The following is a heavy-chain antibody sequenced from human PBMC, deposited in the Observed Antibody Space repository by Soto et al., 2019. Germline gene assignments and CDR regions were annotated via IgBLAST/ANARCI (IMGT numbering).Heavy chain of an antibody. CDR3: ARDSRYYYDSSGYGPYAFDI. D-gene: IGHD3-22*01. CDR1: GGTFSSYA. CDR2: IIPIFGTA. J-gene: IGHJ3*02. V-gene: IGHV1-69*01. Sequence: KVSCKASGGTFSSYAISWVRQAPGQGLEWMGGIIPIFGTANYAQKFQGRVTITADESTSTAYMELSSLRSEDTAVYYCARDSRYYYDSSGYGPYAFDIWGQGTMVTVSS.